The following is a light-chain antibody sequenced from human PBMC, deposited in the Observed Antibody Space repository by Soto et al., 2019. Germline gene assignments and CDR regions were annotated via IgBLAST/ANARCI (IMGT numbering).Light chain of an antibody. V-gene: IGKV3-20*01. Sequence: EIVLTQSPGTLSLSPGESATLSCRAGQSVSSSYLAWYQQKPGQAPRLLIFGASSRATGIPDRFSGGGSGPDFTLTISRLEPEDFAVYYCQQYGSSPLTFGGGTKVEIK. J-gene: IGKJ4*01. CDR3: QQYGSSPLT. CDR1: QSVSSSY. CDR2: GAS.